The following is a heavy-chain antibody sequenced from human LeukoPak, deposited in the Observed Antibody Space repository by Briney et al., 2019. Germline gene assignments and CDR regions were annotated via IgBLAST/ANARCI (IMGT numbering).Heavy chain of an antibody. CDR3: ASPRATYYGSGSYYNAYYYYYMDV. V-gene: IGHV4-59*08. CDR2: IYYSGST. J-gene: IGHJ6*03. Sequence: SETLSLTCTVSGGSISSYHWSWIRQPPGKGLEWIGYIYYSGSTNYNPSLKSRVTISVETSKNQFSLKLSSVTAADTAVYYCASPRATYYGSGSYYNAYYYYYMDVWGKGTTVTVSS. CDR1: GGSISSYH. D-gene: IGHD3-10*01.